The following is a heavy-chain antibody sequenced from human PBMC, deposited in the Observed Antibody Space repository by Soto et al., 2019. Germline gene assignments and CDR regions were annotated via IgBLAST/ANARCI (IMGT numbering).Heavy chain of an antibody. Sequence: GGSLRLSCAASGFTFSSYWMSWVRQAPGKGLEWVANIKQDGSEKYYVDSVKGRFTISRDNAKNSLYLQMNSLRAEDTAVYYCASTPASYGSSSLDFDYWGQGTLVTVSS. V-gene: IGHV3-7*05. J-gene: IGHJ4*02. CDR3: ASTPASYGSSSLDFDY. D-gene: IGHD6-6*01. CDR1: GFTFSSYW. CDR2: IKQDGSEK.